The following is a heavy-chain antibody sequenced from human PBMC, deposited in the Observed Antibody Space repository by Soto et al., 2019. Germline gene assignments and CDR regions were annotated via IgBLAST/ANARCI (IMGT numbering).Heavy chain of an antibody. CDR1: GYTFTGYY. D-gene: IGHD6-25*01. V-gene: IGHV1-2*02. J-gene: IGHJ4*02. CDR2: INPNSGGT. CDR3: ARDLAKGGSSAGFDY. Sequence: QVQLVQSGAEVKKPGASVKVSCKASGYTFTGYYMHWVRQAPGQGLEWMGWINPNSGGTKYPQKFQGRVTMTRDTSITTVYMSLTGLKSDDTAVYYCARDLAKGGSSAGFDYWGQGTLVAVSS.